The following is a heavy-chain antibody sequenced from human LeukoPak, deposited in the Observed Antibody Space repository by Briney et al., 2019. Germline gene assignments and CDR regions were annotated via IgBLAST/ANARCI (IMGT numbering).Heavy chain of an antibody. Sequence: GGSLRLSCAASGFTFSSYGMHWVRQAPGMGLEWVAFIRYDGSNKYYADSVKGRFTISRDNSKNTLYLQMNSLRAEDTAVYYCAKDLGYSYGIVSDAFDIWGQGTMVTVSS. V-gene: IGHV3-30*02. CDR3: AKDLGYSYGIVSDAFDI. J-gene: IGHJ3*02. CDR1: GFTFSSYG. CDR2: IRYDGSNK. D-gene: IGHD5-18*01.